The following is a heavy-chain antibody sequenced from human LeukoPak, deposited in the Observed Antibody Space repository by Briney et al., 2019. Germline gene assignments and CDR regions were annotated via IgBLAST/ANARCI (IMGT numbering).Heavy chain of an antibody. CDR1: GFTFSSYG. CDR2: ISYDGSNK. D-gene: IGHD2-2*01. V-gene: IGHV3-30*03. Sequence: GGSLRLSCAASGFTFSSYGMHWVRQAPGKGLEWVAVISYDGSNKYYADSVKGRFTISRDNAKNSLYLQMNSLRAEDTAVYYCASTTVPAARWFDPWGQGTLVTVSS. CDR3: ASTTVPAARWFDP. J-gene: IGHJ5*02.